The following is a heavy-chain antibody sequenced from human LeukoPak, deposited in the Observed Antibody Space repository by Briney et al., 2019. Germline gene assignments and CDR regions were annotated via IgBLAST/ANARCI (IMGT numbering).Heavy chain of an antibody. CDR3: TTVRYDFWKEFDY. D-gene: IGHD3-3*01. J-gene: IGHJ4*02. CDR1: GFTFSNAW. CDR2: IKSKTDGGTT. V-gene: IGHV3-15*01. Sequence: GGSLRLSCAASGFTFSNAWMSWVRQAPGKGLEWVGRIKSKTDGGTTDYAAPVKGRFTISRDDSKNTLYLQMNSLKTEDTAVYYCTTVRYDFWKEFDYWGQGTLVTVSS.